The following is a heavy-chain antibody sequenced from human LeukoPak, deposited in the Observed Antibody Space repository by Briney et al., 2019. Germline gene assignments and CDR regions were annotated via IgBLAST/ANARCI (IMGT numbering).Heavy chain of an antibody. J-gene: IGHJ6*03. V-gene: IGHV4-59*12. D-gene: IGHD3-10*01. CDR1: GGSISSYY. CDR2: IYYSGST. Sequence: PSETLSLTCTVSGGSISSYYWSWIRQPPGKGLEWIGYIYYSGSTNYNPSLKGRVTISVDTSKNQFSLKLSSVTAADTAVYYCARVLTGSYGYYYYMDVWGKGTTVTISS. CDR3: ARVLTGSYGYYYYMDV.